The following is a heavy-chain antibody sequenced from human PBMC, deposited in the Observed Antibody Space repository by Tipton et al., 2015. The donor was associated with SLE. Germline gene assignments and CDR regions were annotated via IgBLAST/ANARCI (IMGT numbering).Heavy chain of an antibody. CDR2: IHYSGST. D-gene: IGHD2-8*01. V-gene: IGHV4-59*01. CDR1: GGSISSYY. Sequence: GLVKPSETLSVMCTVSGGSISSYYWNWIRQPPGKGLEWIGYIHYSGSTNYNPSLSSRVSMSLDTSRNQVSLGVNSVTAVDTAVYYCARDRGVYWYFDPWGRGTLVTVSS. J-gene: IGHJ2*01. CDR3: ARDRGVYWYFDP.